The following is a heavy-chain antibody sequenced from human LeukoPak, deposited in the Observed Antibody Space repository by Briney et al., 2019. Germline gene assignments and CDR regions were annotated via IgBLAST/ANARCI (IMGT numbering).Heavy chain of an antibody. D-gene: IGHD4-17*01. CDR3: AREDYGDKFDP. CDR1: GFTFSSYS. Sequence: GGSLRLSCAASGFTFSSYSMNWVRQAPGKWLEWVSSISSSSSYIYYADSVKGRFTISRDNAKNSLYLQMNSLRAEDTAVYYCAREDYGDKFDPWGQGTLVTVSS. CDR2: ISSSSSYI. J-gene: IGHJ5*02. V-gene: IGHV3-21*01.